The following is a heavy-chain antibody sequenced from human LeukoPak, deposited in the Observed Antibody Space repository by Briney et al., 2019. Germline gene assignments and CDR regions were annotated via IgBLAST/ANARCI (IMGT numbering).Heavy chain of an antibody. D-gene: IGHD3-10*01. CDR2: ISSGGETI. Sequence: GGSLRLSCAASGFTFSSYGMNWVRQAPGKGLEWVSYISSGGETIYYADSVNGRFTISRDNAKNSLYLQMNSLRGEDTAVYYCARDARSVRGVIPYFDYWGQGTLVTVPS. CDR3: ARDARSVRGVIPYFDY. CDR1: GFTFSSYG. V-gene: IGHV3-48*03. J-gene: IGHJ4*02.